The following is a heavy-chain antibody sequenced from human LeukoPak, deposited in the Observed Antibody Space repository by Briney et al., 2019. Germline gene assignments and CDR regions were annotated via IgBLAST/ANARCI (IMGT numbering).Heavy chain of an antibody. CDR2: IYDSGST. CDR1: GGSISSYY. CDR3: ACLTTADAFDI. Sequence: SETLSLTCTVSGGSISSYYWSWLRQPPGKGLEWIGYIYDSGSTNYNPSLKSRVAISVDTSKNQFSLKLSSVTAADTAVYYCACLTTADAFDIWGQGTMVTVSS. V-gene: IGHV4-59*01. J-gene: IGHJ3*02. D-gene: IGHD3-22*01.